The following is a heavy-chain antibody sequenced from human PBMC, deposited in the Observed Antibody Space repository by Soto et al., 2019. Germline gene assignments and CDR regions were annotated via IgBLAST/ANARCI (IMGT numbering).Heavy chain of an antibody. J-gene: IGHJ6*02. Sequence: GASPTISSKGSGDRITSYWIGWMRHLPGRGMEWMGIIYPGDSDTRYSPSFQGHVTITVDKSTSTAYLQWNTLKASDTAMYYGARHISNIRYYYYAMDCWGQGTTVTVSS. D-gene: IGHD4-4*01. V-gene: IGHV5-51*01. CDR3: ARHISNIRYYYYAMDC. CDR2: IYPGDSDT. CDR1: GDRITSYW.